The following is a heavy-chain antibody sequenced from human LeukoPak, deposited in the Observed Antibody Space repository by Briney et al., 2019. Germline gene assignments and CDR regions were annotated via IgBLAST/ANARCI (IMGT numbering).Heavy chain of an antibody. CDR1: GGTFSSYA. D-gene: IGHD3-22*01. CDR3: ASIPDVVVITDDAFDI. V-gene: IGHV1-69*04. CDR2: IIPILGIA. Sequence: SVKVSCKASGGTFSSYAISWVRQAPGQGLEWMGRIIPILGIANYAQKFQGRVTITADKSTSTAYMELSSLRSEDTGVYYCASIPDVVVITDDAFDIWGQGTMVTVSS. J-gene: IGHJ3*02.